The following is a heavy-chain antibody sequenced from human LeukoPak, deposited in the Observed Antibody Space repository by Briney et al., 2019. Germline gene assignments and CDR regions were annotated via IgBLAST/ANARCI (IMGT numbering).Heavy chain of an antibody. D-gene: IGHD3-22*01. Sequence: PSETLSLTCTVSGGSISSGSYYWNWIRQPAGKGLEWIGRIYSSGSTNYNPSLKSRVTMSVDTSKNQFSLKLSSVTAADTAVYYCARGGGGWAYYYDSSGYFPLDYWGQGTLVTVSS. CDR1: GGSISSGSYY. CDR3: ARGGGGWAYYYDSSGYFPLDY. V-gene: IGHV4-61*02. CDR2: IYSSGST. J-gene: IGHJ4*02.